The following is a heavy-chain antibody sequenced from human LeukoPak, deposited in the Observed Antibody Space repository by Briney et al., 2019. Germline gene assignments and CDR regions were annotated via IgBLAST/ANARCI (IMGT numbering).Heavy chain of an antibody. J-gene: IGHJ4*02. Sequence: PSETLSLTCTVSGGSISSYYWSWIRQAPGKGLEWVSYIGISGSPIYYADSVKGRFTISRDNAKNSIYLQMNSLRAEDTAVYYCATLSSSSVGYWGQGTLVTVSP. V-gene: IGHV3-11*01. CDR1: GGSISSYY. D-gene: IGHD6-19*01. CDR3: ATLSSSSVGY. CDR2: IGISGSPI.